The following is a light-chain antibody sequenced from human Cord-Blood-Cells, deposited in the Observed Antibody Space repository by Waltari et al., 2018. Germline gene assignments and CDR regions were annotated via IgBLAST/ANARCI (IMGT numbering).Light chain of an antibody. CDR2: GAS. J-gene: IGKJ3*01. Sequence: EIVMTQSPATLSVSPGARATLSCRASQSVSSNLAWYQQKPGQAPSLLIYGASTRATGIPARFSGSGSGTEFTLTISSLQSEDFAVYYCQQYNNWPPLTFGPGTKVDIK. CDR1: QSVSSN. V-gene: IGKV3-15*01. CDR3: QQYNNWPPLT.